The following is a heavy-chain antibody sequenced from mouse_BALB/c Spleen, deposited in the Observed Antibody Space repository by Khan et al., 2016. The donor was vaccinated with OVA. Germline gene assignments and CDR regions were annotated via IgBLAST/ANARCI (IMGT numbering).Heavy chain of an antibody. D-gene: IGHD1-2*01. V-gene: IGHV1-18*01. CDR2: FNPNNGGA. CDR1: GYTFTEYT. J-gene: IGHJ1*01. CDR3: ARREYYAYCWYFDV. Sequence: EVQLQQSGPELVKPGASVKISCKTSGYTFTEYTIHWVKQSHGKSLEWIGRFNPNNGGAHYNQKFKGKATLTVDKSSSTAYMELRSLTSEDSAVYYCARREYYAYCWYFDVWGAGTTVTVSS.